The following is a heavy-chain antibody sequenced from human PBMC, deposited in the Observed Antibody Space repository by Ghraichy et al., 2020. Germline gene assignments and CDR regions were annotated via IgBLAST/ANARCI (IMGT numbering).Heavy chain of an antibody. CDR2: IYSGGGT. CDR3: ARDPAADTDY. V-gene: IGHV3-53*01. D-gene: IGHD6-13*01. J-gene: IGHJ4*02. CDR1: GFTVSRNY. Sequence: LTCAVSGFTVSRNYMSWVRQAPGKGLEWVSVIYSGGGTYYADSVKGRFTISRDNSKNTLYLQMNSLRAEDTAVYYCARDPAADTDYWGQGTLVTVSS.